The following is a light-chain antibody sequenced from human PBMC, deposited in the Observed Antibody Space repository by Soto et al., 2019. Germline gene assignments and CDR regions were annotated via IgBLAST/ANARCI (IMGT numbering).Light chain of an antibody. J-gene: IGKJ2*01. CDR2: GAS. CDR1: QTISSSY. CDR3: QQYGSSPPYT. V-gene: IGKV3-20*01. Sequence: EIVLSQSPGTLSLSPGEIATLSCRASQTISSSYLAWYQQKPGQAPRLLIYGASTRATGIPDRFSGSGSGTDFTLTINRLEPEDFAVYYCQQYGSSPPYTFGQGTRLEIK.